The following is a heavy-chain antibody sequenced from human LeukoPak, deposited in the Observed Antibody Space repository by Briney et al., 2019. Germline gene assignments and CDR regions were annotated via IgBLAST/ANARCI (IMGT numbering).Heavy chain of an antibody. CDR3: ARDGPCDEEYYDFWSGYLNYYYGMDL. CDR2: ISAYNGNT. V-gene: IGHV1-18*01. CDR1: GYILSDYD. J-gene: IGHJ6*02. D-gene: IGHD3-3*01. Sequence: GASVKVSCKASGYILSDYDVNWVRQAPGQGLEWMGWISAYNGNTNYAQKLQGRVTMTTDTSTSTAYMELRSLRSDDTAVYYCARDGPCDEEYYDFWSGYLNYYYGMDLWGQGTTVTVSS.